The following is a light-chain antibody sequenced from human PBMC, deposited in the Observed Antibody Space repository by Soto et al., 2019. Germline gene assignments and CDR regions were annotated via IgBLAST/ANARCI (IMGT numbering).Light chain of an antibody. Sequence: QSVLTQTTSASGTPGQRVTISCSGDRSNIGSDTVNWYQQVPGSAPKLLIYSNNLRPSGVPDRFSGSKSGTSASLAISGLQSEDDAHYYCVVWDDSLGGWVFGGGTKLTVL. CDR2: SNN. CDR1: RSNIGSDT. V-gene: IGLV1-44*01. CDR3: VVWDDSLGGWV. J-gene: IGLJ3*02.